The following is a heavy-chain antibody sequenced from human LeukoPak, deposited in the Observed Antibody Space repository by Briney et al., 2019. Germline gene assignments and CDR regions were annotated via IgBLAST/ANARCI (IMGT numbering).Heavy chain of an antibody. J-gene: IGHJ4*02. CDR3: AKAPTMSTVSY. CDR2: ISGSGGST. Sequence: GGSLRLSCAASGFTFSSYAMSWVRQAPGKGLEWVSAISGSGGSTYYADSVKGRFTISRNNSKNTLYLQMNSLRAEDTAVYYCAKAPTMSTVSYWGQGTLVTVSS. D-gene: IGHD4-17*01. V-gene: IGHV3-23*01. CDR1: GFTFSSYA.